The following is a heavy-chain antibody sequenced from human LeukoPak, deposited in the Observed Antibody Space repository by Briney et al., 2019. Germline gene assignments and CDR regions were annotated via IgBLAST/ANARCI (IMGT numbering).Heavy chain of an antibody. V-gene: IGHV7-4-1*02. Sequence: GSSVKVSCKASGGTFSSYAMNWVRQAPGQGLEWMGWINTNTGNPTYAQGFTGRFVFSLDTSVSTAYLQISSLKAEDTAVYYCAREPGYYDSSGYRRPGPFDYWGQGTLVTVSS. CDR1: GGTFSSYA. CDR2: INTNTGNP. J-gene: IGHJ4*02. D-gene: IGHD3-22*01. CDR3: AREPGYYDSSGYRRPGPFDY.